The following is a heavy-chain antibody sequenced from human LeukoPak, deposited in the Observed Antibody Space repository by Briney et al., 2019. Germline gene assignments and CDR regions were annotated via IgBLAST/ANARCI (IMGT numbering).Heavy chain of an antibody. V-gene: IGHV3-7*03. D-gene: IGHD1-26*01. CDR3: ARDPNLYSGTYDTY. J-gene: IGHJ4*02. CDR2: IKQDGSER. Sequence: SGGSLRLSCAASGFTFSSYGINWVRQAPGKGLEWVANIKQDGSERYYVDSVKGRFTISRDNAKNSVFLQMNSLRAEDTAVYYCARDPNLYSGTYDTYWGQGTLVTVSS. CDR1: GFTFSSYG.